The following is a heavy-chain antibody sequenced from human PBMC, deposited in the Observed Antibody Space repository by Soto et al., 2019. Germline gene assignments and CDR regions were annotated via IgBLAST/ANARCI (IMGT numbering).Heavy chain of an antibody. CDR3: SRRSSGWYFDY. D-gene: IGHD6-19*01. CDR2: ISGSGDST. CDR1: GFTFSSYA. V-gene: IGHV3-23*01. J-gene: IGHJ4*02. Sequence: EVQLLESGGGLVQPGVSLRLSCSSSGFTFSSYAMSWVRQAPGKGLEWVSVISGSGDSTYYADSVKGRFTISRDNSKNTLYLQMNSLRAEYTAIYYCSRRSSGWYFDYWCQGTLVTFSS.